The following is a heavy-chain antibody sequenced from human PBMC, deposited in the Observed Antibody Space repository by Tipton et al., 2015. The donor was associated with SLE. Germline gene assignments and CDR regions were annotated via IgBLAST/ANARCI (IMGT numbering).Heavy chain of an antibody. CDR2: IYYSGST. V-gene: IGHV4-59*11. D-gene: IGHD3-10*01. CDR3: ARDRGFVAFGI. Sequence: TLSLTCTVSGGSISSHYWSWIRQPPGKGLEWIGYIYYSGSTNYNPSLKSRVTISVDTSKNQFSLKLSSVTAADTAVDYCARDRGFVAFGIWGQGTMVTVSS. J-gene: IGHJ3*02. CDR1: GGSISSHY.